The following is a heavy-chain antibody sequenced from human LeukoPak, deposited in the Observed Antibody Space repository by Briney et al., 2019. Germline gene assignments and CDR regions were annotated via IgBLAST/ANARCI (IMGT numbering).Heavy chain of an antibody. CDR2: IYPDGRA. V-gene: IGHV3-53*01. D-gene: IGHD2-21*02. Sequence: GGSLRLSCVASGFIVSDNYMSWIRQAPGNEPQWVSIIYPDGRAFYAVSVKRRFTISRDNSRNTLYLQMNSLRADDTALYYCARGRLPNGADNWGQGTLVTVSS. J-gene: IGHJ4*02. CDR3: ARGRLPNGADN. CDR1: GFIVSDNY.